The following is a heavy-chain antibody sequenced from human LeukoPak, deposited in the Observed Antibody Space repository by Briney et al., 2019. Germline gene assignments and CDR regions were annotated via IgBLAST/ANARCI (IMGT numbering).Heavy chain of an antibody. Sequence: PGWALRLSCAASGFTFISFDMHWVRQPTGQGLDWVSTIGTASDTYYPGSVQGRFTLSRDNAKNSLYLQMNSLTAGDTAVYYCARGPPRGKYYYMDVWGKGTTVTVSS. CDR3: ARGPPRGKYYYMDV. CDR2: IGTASDT. J-gene: IGHJ6*03. D-gene: IGHD1-1*01. CDR1: GFTFISFD. V-gene: IGHV3-13*01.